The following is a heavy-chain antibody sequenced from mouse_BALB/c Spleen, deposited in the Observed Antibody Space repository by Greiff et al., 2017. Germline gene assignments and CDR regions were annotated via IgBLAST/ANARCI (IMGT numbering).Heavy chain of an antibody. J-gene: IGHJ3*01. Sequence: EVQRVESGGGLVKPGGSLKLSCAASGFTFSSYAMSWVRQTPEKRLEWVASISSGGSTYYPDSVKGRFTISRDNARNILYLQMSSLRSEDTAMYYCARDSITTVPWVAYWGQGTLVTVSA. CDR3: ARDSITTVPWVAY. CDR2: ISSGGST. CDR1: GFTFSSYA. D-gene: IGHD1-1*01. V-gene: IGHV5-6-5*01.